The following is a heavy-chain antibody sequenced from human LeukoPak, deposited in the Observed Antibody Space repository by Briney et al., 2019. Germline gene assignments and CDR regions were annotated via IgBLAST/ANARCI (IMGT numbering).Heavy chain of an antibody. J-gene: IGHJ4*02. D-gene: IGHD2-15*01. CDR2: FNPEDGEK. CDR3: ATDPVGYCSSASCYSVDY. Sequence: GASVKVSCKVSGYTLTELSIQWVRQAPGKGLEWMGGFNPEDGEKIYVQKFQGRVTMTEDTSIHTAYMELSSLRSEDTAMYYCATDPVGYCSSASCYSVDYWGQGTLVTVSS. CDR1: GYTLTELS. V-gene: IGHV1-24*01.